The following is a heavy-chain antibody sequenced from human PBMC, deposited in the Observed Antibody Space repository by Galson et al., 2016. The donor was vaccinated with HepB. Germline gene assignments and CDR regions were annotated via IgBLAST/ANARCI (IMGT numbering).Heavy chain of an antibody. CDR1: GDSIYNNGAA. Sequence: CAISGDSIYNNGAAWVWIRQSPSRGLEWLGRTFYRSTWENHYAGSVKNRITISQDTSRNQFSLHLTSVTPEDTAVYYCARAVMLGRGMDVWGQGTTVTVSS. CDR2: TFYRSTWEN. J-gene: IGHJ6*02. D-gene: IGHD3-10*01. V-gene: IGHV6-1*01. CDR3: ARAVMLGRGMDV.